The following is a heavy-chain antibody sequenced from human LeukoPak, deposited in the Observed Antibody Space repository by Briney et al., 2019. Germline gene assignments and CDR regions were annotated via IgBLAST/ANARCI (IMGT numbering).Heavy chain of an antibody. CDR2: IKSKIDGGTS. D-gene: IGHD1-26*01. CDR3: ATDPGEWEPI. CDR1: GLTFNNAW. Sequence: GGSLRLSCATFGLTFNNAWMSWFRQAPGKGLEWVGRIKSKIDGGTSDCAAPVQGRFTILRDDSKNTLYLQMNSLKIEDTAVYYCATDPGEWEPIWGQGTMVTVSA. V-gene: IGHV3-15*01. J-gene: IGHJ3*02.